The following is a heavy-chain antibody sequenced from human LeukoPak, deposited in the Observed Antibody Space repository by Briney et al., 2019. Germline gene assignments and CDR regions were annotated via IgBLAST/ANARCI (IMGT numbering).Heavy chain of an antibody. CDR2: IYSGGST. D-gene: IGHD3-10*01. CDR1: GFTVSSNY. CDR3: ARGLGYYGSGSSDYCGMDV. Sequence: PGGSLRLSCAASGFTVSSNYMSWVRQAPGKGLEWDSVIYSGGSTYYADSVKGRFTISRDNSKNTLYLQMNSLRAEDTAVYYCARGLGYYGSGSSDYCGMDVWGQGTTVTVPS. V-gene: IGHV3-66*01. J-gene: IGHJ6*02.